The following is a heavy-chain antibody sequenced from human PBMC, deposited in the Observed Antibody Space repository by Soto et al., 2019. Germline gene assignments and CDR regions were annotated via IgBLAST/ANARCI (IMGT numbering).Heavy chain of an antibody. CDR3: VRDPGHDEAMDY. CDR1: GFAFSSFG. D-gene: IGHD1-1*01. Sequence: QVQVVDSGGGVVQPGRSLRLSCAASGFAFSSFGMHWVRQAPGKGLEWVAVIWHSGKDKYYADSVKGRFTISRDNSKNTLYLEMNSLRAEDTAVYYCVRDPGHDEAMDYWGQGTLVTVSS. CDR2: IWHSGKDK. V-gene: IGHV3-33*01. J-gene: IGHJ4*02.